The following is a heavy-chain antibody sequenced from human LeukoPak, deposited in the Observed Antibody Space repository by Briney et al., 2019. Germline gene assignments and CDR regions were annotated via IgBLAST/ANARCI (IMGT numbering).Heavy chain of an antibody. D-gene: IGHD4/OR15-4a*01. CDR3: ARGGVVVVGANFFDI. CDR2: IYGGGDT. Sequence: PGGSLRLSCAASGLTISYNQMSWVRQAPEKGLEWISVIYGGGDTYYADSVKARFTISRDNSKNTLYLQMNSLRAKDTAVYYCARGGVVVVGANFFDIWGQGTVVTVSS. J-gene: IGHJ3*02. CDR1: GLTISYNQ. V-gene: IGHV3-66*01.